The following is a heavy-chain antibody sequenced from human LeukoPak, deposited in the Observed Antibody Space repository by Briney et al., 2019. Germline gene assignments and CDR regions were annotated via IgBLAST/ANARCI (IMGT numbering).Heavy chain of an antibody. CDR2: INPNSGGT. D-gene: IGHD1-26*01. CDR1: GYTFTGYY. J-gene: IGHJ6*03. CDR3: ARDFGEMGEWELVRYYYYYMDV. Sequence: GASVKVSCKASGYTFTGYYMHWVRQAPGQGLECMGWINPNSGGTNYAQKFQGRVTMTRDTSISTAYMELSRLRSDDTAVYYCARDFGEMGEWELVRYYYYYMDVWGKGTTVTVSS. V-gene: IGHV1-2*02.